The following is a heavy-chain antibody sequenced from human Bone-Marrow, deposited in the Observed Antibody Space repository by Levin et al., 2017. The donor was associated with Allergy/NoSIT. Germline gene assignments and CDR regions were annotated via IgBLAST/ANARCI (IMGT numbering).Heavy chain of an antibody. CDR2: ISGSGGST. CDR1: GFTFSSYA. V-gene: IGHV3-23*01. Sequence: GALRLSCAASGFTFSSYAMSWVRQAPGKGLEWVSAISGSGGSTYYADSVKGRFTISRDNSKNTLYLQMNSLRAEDTAVYYCVGLTYYDSSRYFDYWGQGTLVTVSS. D-gene: IGHD3-22*01. J-gene: IGHJ4*02. CDR3: VGLTYYDSSRYFDY.